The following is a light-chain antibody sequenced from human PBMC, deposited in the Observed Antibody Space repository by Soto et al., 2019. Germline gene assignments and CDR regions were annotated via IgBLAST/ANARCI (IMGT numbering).Light chain of an antibody. Sequence: DIPMTPSPSSLSASVGDRVTIACQSSHDVSRNLYWFQQKPGEAPKLLIYDASNLERGVPARFRGSVSGTDFTLTVCSLKPEDEATYDCEQHNSMLSCSGGTVVEMK. CDR2: DAS. V-gene: IGKV1-33*01. CDR1: HDVSRN. CDR3: EQHNSMLS. J-gene: IGKJ4*01.